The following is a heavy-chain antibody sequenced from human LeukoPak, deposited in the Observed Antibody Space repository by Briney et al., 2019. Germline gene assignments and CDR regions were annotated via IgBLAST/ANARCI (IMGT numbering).Heavy chain of an antibody. CDR2: IYYSGST. J-gene: IGHJ4*02. Sequence: SETLSLTCTVSGGSISSGDYYWGWIRQPPGKGLEWIGYIYYSGSTYYNPSLKSRVTISVDTSKNQFSLKLSSVTAADTAVYYCARTPVSGHYFDYWGQGTLVTVSS. CDR1: GGSISSGDYY. D-gene: IGHD5/OR15-5a*01. V-gene: IGHV4-30-4*01. CDR3: ARTPVSGHYFDY.